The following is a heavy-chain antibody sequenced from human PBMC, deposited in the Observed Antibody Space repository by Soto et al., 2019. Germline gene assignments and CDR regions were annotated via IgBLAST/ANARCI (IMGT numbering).Heavy chain of an antibody. CDR3: ARDHPYYDSSGYTNWFDP. V-gene: IGHV4-59*01. Sequence: SETLSLTCTVSGGSISSYYWSWIRQPPGKGLEWIGYIYYSGSTNYNPSLKSRVTISVDTSKNQFSLKLSSVTAADTAVYYCARDHPYYDSSGYTNWFDPWGQGTLVTVSS. D-gene: IGHD3-22*01. CDR2: IYYSGST. CDR1: GGSISSYY. J-gene: IGHJ5*02.